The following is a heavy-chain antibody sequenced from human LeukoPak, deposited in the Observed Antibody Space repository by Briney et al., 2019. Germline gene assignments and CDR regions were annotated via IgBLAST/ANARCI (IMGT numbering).Heavy chain of an antibody. Sequence: SETLSLTCTVSGGSISSYYWSWIRQPPGKGLEWIGHIYDSGSTNYNPSLRSRVTISEDTSKNQFSLKLSSVTAADTAVYYCARDRGYCSGHYSSSRAWFDPWGQGTLVTVSS. CDR1: GGSISSYY. D-gene: IGHD2-15*01. V-gene: IGHV4-59*01. CDR2: IYDSGST. J-gene: IGHJ5*02. CDR3: ARDRGYCSGHYSSSRAWFDP.